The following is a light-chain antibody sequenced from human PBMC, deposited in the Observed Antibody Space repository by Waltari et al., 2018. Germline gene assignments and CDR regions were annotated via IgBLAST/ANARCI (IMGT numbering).Light chain of an antibody. V-gene: IGLV1-51*02. CDR3: ATWDSSLSAGV. Sequence: QSVLAQPPSVSAAPGQRVTLSCSGTSPNLGRGYVYWYQQFPGTAPKLLIQENNERPSGIPDRFSGSKSGTSATLDITGLQTGDEAVYYCATWDSSLSAGVFGGGTKLTVL. CDR1: SPNLGRGY. CDR2: ENN. J-gene: IGLJ2*01.